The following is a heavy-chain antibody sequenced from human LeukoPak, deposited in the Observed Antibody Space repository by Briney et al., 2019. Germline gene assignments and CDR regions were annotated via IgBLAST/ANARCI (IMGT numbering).Heavy chain of an antibody. Sequence: PGGSLRLSCAASGFTFSSYWMHWVRQAPGKGLVWVSRINSDGSSTSYADSVKCRFTISGDNAKNTLYLQMNSLRAEDTAVYYCAREYSSSWYLSINWFDPWGKGTLVTVSS. J-gene: IGHJ5*02. V-gene: IGHV3-74*01. CDR2: INSDGSST. CDR3: AREYSSSWYLSINWFDP. CDR1: GFTFSSYW. D-gene: IGHD6-13*01.